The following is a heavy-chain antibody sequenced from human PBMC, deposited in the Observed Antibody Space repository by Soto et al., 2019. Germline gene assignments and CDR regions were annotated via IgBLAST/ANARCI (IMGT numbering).Heavy chain of an antibody. J-gene: IGHJ4*02. Sequence: GASVKVSCKASGGTFSSYAISCVRQAPGQGLEWMGGIIPIFDTPTYAQKFQGRVTIIADESTSTAYMELSSLRSEDTAVYFCARGGAMIACGGAFAPGYFEYWGQGTVVTVSS. CDR1: GGTFSSYA. CDR2: IIPIFDTP. D-gene: IGHD3-16*01. CDR3: ARGGAMIACGGAFAPGYFEY. V-gene: IGHV1-69*13.